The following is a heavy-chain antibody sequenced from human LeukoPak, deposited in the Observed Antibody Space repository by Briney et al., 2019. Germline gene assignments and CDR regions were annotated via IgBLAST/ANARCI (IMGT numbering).Heavy chain of an antibody. V-gene: IGHV3-53*01. J-gene: IGHJ5*02. D-gene: IGHD2-15*01. Sequence: GGSLRLSCAASGLSVSGIYMSWVRRGPGKGLEWVSVIYSGGTTYYADSVKGRFTISRDSSKNTLYLQMNSLRAEDTAVYYCARGLQAGNYFDPWGQGTLVTVSS. CDR1: GLSVSGIY. CDR2: IYSGGTT. CDR3: ARGLQAGNYFDP.